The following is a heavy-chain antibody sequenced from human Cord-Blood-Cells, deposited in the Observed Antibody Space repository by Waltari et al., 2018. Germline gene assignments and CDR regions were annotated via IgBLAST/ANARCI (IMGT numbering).Heavy chain of an antibody. V-gene: IGHV1-2*02. J-gene: IGHJ3*02. CDR1: GYTFTGYY. CDR2: INPNSGGT. D-gene: IGHD3-9*01. CDR3: ARGGVLRYFDQGAFDI. Sequence: QVQLVQSGAEVKKPGASVKVSCKASGYTFTGYYMPWVRQAPGQGLEWMGWINPNSGGTNYAQKFQGRVTMTRDTSISTAYMELSRLRSDDTAVYYCARGGVLRYFDQGAFDIWGQGTMVTDSS.